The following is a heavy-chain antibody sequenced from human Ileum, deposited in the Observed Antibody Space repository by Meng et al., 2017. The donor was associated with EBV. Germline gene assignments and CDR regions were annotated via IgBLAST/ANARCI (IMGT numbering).Heavy chain of an antibody. Sequence: VPLQESGPGLVKPSGTLSLTCAVSGGSVSSGNWWSWVRQSPGKGLEWIGEIYQSGSTNYNPSLESRVTISLDKSENQLSLRLTSVTAADTAVYYCAREGGSFDILTGYDIWGQGTLVTVSS. CDR2: IYQSGST. CDR1: GGSVSSGNW. V-gene: IGHV4-4*02. J-gene: IGHJ4*02. D-gene: IGHD3-9*01. CDR3: AREGGSFDILTGYDI.